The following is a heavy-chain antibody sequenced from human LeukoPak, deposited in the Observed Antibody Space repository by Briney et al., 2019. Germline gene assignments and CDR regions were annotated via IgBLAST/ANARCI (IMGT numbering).Heavy chain of an antibody. J-gene: IGHJ4*02. V-gene: IGHV3-33*01. D-gene: IGHD2-2*02. CDR2: IWYDGSNK. Sequence: GRSLRLSCAASGFTFSSYGMHWVRQAPDKGLEWVAIIWYDGSNKFYADSVKGRFTISRDNSKNTLYLQMNSLRAEDTAVYYCARDDTVYFDYWGQGTLVIVSS. CDR3: ARDDTVYFDY. CDR1: GFTFSSYG.